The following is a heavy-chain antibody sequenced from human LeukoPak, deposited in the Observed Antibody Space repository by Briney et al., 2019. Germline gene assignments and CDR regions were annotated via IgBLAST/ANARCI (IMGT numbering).Heavy chain of an antibody. J-gene: IGHJ5*02. CDR3: ARSFQEFRFNWFDP. CDR2: IYYSGST. Sequence: PSETLSLTCSVSGGSISSSSYYWGWIRQPPGKGLEWIGTIYYSGSTYYNPSLKSRVTISVDTSKNQFSLKLSSVTAADTAVYYCARSFQEFRFNWFDPWGQGTLVTVSS. CDR1: GGSISSSSYY. D-gene: IGHD3-10*01. V-gene: IGHV4-39*07.